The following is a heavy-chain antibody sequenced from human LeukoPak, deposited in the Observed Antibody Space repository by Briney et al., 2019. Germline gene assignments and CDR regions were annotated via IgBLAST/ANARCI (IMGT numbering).Heavy chain of an antibody. J-gene: IGHJ4*02. V-gene: IGHV3-23*01. Sequence: QPGGSLRLSCAASGFTFSSYAMSWVRQAPGKGLEWVSAISGSGGSTYYADSVKGRFTISRDNSKNTLYLQMNSLRAEDTAVYYCAKSVYYYDSSGYLDYWGQGTWSPSPQ. CDR1: GFTFSSYA. D-gene: IGHD3-22*01. CDR2: ISGSGGST. CDR3: AKSVYYYDSSGYLDY.